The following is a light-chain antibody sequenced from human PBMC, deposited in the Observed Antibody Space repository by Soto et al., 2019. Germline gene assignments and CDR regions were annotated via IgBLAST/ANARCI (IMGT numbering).Light chain of an antibody. CDR3: SSYTTTTTLEV. CDR2: GVS. J-gene: IGLJ1*01. V-gene: IGLV2-14*01. Sequence: QSVLAQPASVSGSPGQSITISCTGTNSDIGNYNYVSWYQHHPGKAPKLLIYGVSNRPSGVSNRFSGSKSGNTASLTISGLQAEDEADYYCSSYTTTTTLEVFGTGTKVTV. CDR1: NSDIGNYNY.